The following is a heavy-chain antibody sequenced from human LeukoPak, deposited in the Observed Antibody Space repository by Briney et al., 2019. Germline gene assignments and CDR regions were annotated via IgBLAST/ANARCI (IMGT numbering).Heavy chain of an antibody. D-gene: IGHD5-12*01. CDR2: IHYSGST. CDR3: ARRLTVATADRFDP. Sequence: PSETLSLTCTVSGGSISGSSYYWGWIRQPPGKGLEWIGSIHYSGSTYNNPSLKSRVTISVDTSKNQFSLKLSSVTAADTAVYYCARRLTVATADRFDPWGQGTLVTVSS. J-gene: IGHJ5*02. V-gene: IGHV4-39*01. CDR1: GGSISGSSYY.